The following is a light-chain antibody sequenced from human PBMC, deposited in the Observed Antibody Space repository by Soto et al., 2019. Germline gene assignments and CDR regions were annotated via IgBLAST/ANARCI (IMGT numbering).Light chain of an antibody. J-gene: IGLJ2*01. CDR1: SSDVGAYNY. V-gene: IGLV2-14*01. CDR3: SSYTSTSTRV. CDR2: EVS. Sequence: QSALTQPASVSGSPGQSITISCTGTSSDVGAYNYVSWYQQHPGKAPKLMIYEVSNRPSGVPNRFSGSKSANTASLTISGLQAEDEADYYCSSYTSTSTRVFGGGTKVTVL.